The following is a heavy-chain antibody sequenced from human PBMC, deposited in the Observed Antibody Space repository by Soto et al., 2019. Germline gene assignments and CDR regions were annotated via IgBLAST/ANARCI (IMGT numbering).Heavy chain of an antibody. D-gene: IGHD1-20*01. J-gene: IGHJ4*02. Sequence: QVQLQESGPGLVKPSETLSLTCTVSGASINNYYWSWFRQPPGKGLEWIGYIAYSGSTSYNPSLRSRATRAPDAAKNQFSLTLSSVTAADTAGYYCARHARYNDYWGQGTLVTVSS. CDR3: ARHARYNDY. CDR2: IAYSGST. V-gene: IGHV4-59*08. CDR1: GASINNYY.